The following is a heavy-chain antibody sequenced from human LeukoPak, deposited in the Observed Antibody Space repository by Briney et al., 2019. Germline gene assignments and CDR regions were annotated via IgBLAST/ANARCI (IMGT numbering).Heavy chain of an antibody. Sequence: PGGSLRLSCAVSGFTLSNYNMNWVRQAPGKGLEWVSAISGSGGSTYYADSVKGRFTISRDNSKNTLYLQMNSLRAEDTAVYYCALGGLRSSFDYWGQGTLVTVSS. CDR1: GFTLSNYN. V-gene: IGHV3-23*01. J-gene: IGHJ4*02. CDR2: ISGSGGST. D-gene: IGHD3-16*01. CDR3: ALGGLRSSFDY.